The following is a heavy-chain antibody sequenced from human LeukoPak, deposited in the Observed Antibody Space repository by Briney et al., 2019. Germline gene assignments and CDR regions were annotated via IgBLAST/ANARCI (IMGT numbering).Heavy chain of an antibody. CDR2: INHSGST. CDR1: GGSFSGYY. J-gene: IGHJ5*02. CDR3: ARFVVAGPSFDP. D-gene: IGHD6-19*01. V-gene: IGHV4-34*01. Sequence: SETLSLTCAVYGGSFSGYYWSWNRQPPGKGLEWIGEINHSGSTNYNPSLKSRVTISVDTSKNQFSLKLSSVTAADTAVYYCARFVVAGPSFDPWGQGTLVTVSS.